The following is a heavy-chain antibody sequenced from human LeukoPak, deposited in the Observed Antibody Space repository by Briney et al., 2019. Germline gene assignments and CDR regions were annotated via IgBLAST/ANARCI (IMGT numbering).Heavy chain of an antibody. D-gene: IGHD3-16*01. CDR3: ARRRVAGGITIDY. CDR1: GGSISSGGYY. V-gene: IGHV4-31*03. J-gene: IGHJ4*02. CDR2: IYYSGST. Sequence: SETLSLTCTVSGGSISSGGYYWIWIRQHPGKGLEGIGYIYYSGSTYYNPSLKSRVTISVDTSKNQFSLKLSSVTAADTAVYYCARRRVAGGITIDYWGQGTLVTVSS.